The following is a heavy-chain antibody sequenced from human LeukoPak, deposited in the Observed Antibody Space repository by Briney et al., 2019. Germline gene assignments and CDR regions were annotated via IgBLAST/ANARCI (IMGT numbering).Heavy chain of an antibody. CDR1: GFSLSGNA. CDR2: IGPDDAT. V-gene: IGHV3-23*01. J-gene: IGHJ3*02. Sequence: GGSLRLSCAASGFSLSGNAVSWVRQAPGKRPEWVAGIGPDDATFYPASVRGCFTISRDTSQNTMYLQMNSLRAEDTALYYCAKGNLQLGQDACDIWGQGTMVTVSS. CDR3: AKGNLQLGQDACDI. D-gene: IGHD5-18*01.